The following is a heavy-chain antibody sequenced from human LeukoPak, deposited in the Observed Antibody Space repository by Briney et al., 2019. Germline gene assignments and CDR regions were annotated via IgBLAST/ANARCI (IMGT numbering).Heavy chain of an antibody. CDR1: GFTFSSYD. Sequence: GGSLTLSCAASGFTFSSYDMHWVRQAPGKGLEWVAFISYDGSNKYYGDSVKGRFTISRDNSKNTLYLQMNSLRAEDTAEDYCAKDDIAGAGTAYYYYGMHIWGQGTTVTVSS. CDR3: AKDDIAGAGTAYYYYGMHI. CDR2: ISYDGSNK. D-gene: IGHD6-19*01. J-gene: IGHJ6*02. V-gene: IGHV3-30*18.